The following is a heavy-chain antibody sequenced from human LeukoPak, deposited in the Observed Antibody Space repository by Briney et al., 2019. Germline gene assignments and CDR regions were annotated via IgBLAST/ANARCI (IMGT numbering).Heavy chain of an antibody. V-gene: IGHV4-4*09. D-gene: IGHD3-3*01. J-gene: IGHJ4*02. Sequence: PSETLSLTCTVSGGSISSYYWSWIRQPPGKGLEWIGYIYTSGSTNYNPSLKGRVTISVDTSKNQFSLKLSSVTAADTAVYYCARQRYYDFWRGYYFDYWGQGTLVTVSS. CDR2: IYTSGST. CDR3: ARQRYYDFWRGYYFDY. CDR1: GGSISSYY.